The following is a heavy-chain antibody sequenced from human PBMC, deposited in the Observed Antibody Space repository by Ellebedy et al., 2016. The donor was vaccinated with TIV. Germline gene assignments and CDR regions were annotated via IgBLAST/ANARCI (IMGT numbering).Heavy chain of an antibody. D-gene: IGHD4/OR15-4a*01. Sequence: AASVKVSCKTSGGSFSRSAINWVRKAPGQGLEWMGRIIPILGIANYAEEFQGRVAITADKFTSTAYMELRSLRFEDTAVYYCARLDGYGGSFQGPFDWWGQGTLVTVSP. J-gene: IGHJ4*02. V-gene: IGHV1-69*04. CDR3: ARLDGYGGSFQGPFDW. CDR1: GGSFSRSA. CDR2: IIPILGIA.